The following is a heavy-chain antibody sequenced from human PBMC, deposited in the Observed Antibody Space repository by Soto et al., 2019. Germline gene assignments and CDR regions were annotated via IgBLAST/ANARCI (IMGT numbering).Heavy chain of an antibody. J-gene: IGHJ4*02. D-gene: IGHD3-3*01. CDR2: ISGSGGST. Sequence: GGSLRLSCAASGFTFSSYAMSWVRQAPGKGLEWVSAISGSGGSTYYADSVKGRFTISRDNSKNTLYLQMNSLRAEDTAVYYCAKSLAPELFLEWLLNFDYWGQGTLVTVSS. V-gene: IGHV3-23*01. CDR3: AKSLAPELFLEWLLNFDY. CDR1: GFTFSSYA.